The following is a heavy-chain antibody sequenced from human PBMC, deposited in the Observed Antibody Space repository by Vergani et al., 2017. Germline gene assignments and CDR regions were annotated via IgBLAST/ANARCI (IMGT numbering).Heavy chain of an antibody. CDR1: GGSISSGGYS. CDR2: IYHSGST. Sequence: QLQLQESGSGLVKPSQTLSLTCAVSGGSISSGGYSWSWIRQPPGKGLEWIGYIYHSGSTYYNPSLKSRVTISVDRSKNQFSLKLSSVTAADTAVYYWASSSVNYYGSGSTLYYYGMDVWGQGTTVTVSS. V-gene: IGHV4-30-2*01. J-gene: IGHJ6*02. D-gene: IGHD3-10*01. CDR3: ASSSVNYYGSGSTLYYYGMDV.